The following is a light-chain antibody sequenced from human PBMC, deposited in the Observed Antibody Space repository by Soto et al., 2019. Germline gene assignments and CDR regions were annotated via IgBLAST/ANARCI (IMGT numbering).Light chain of an antibody. J-gene: IGLJ1*01. CDR2: SNT. CDR1: SSNIGSHT. Sequence: QSVLTQPPSASGAPGQTVTISCSGSSSNIGSHTVNWYQHLPGTAPKLLIYSNTQRPLGVPVRFSGSKSGTSASLAISGLQSEDEAEYYCAAWDDRLYVLGTGNKVTVL. V-gene: IGLV1-44*01. CDR3: AAWDDRLYV.